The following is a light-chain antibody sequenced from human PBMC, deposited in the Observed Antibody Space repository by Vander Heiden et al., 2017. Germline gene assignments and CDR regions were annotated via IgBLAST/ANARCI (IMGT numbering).Light chain of an antibody. CDR1: SSDIGTYNR. CDR3: SSNAGSLIWV. J-gene: IGLJ3*02. V-gene: IGLV2-23*02. CDR2: EVN. Sequence: QTALSQPAPASASPGQSITISCTGASSDIGTYNRVSWYQQHPGGAPRLMIFEVNQRPSGVSNRFSGSKSGDTASLTISGLQAEDEADYYCSSNAGSLIWVFGGGTKVTVV.